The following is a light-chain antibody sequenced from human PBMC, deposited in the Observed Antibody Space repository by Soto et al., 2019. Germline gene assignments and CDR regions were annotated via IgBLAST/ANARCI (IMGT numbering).Light chain of an antibody. V-gene: IGLV2-14*01. Sequence: QSVLTQPASVSGSPGQSSTISCTGTSSDVGGYNYVSWYQQHPGKAPKLMICDVSNRPSGVSNRFSGSKSGNTASLTISGLQAEDEADYYCSSYTSSSTQVFGTGNKVTVL. CDR1: SSDVGGYNY. CDR3: SSYTSSSTQV. CDR2: DVS. J-gene: IGLJ1*01.